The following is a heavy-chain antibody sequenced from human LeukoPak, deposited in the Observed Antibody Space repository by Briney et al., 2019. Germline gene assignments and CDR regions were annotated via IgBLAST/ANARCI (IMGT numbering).Heavy chain of an antibody. CDR3: ARGNPVRMTTVTTLDY. J-gene: IGHJ4*02. CDR1: GYTFTGYY. CDR2: INPNSGGT. Sequence: ASVKVSCKASGYTFTGYYMHWVRQAPGQGLEWMGWINPNSGGTNYAQKFQGRVTMTRDTSISTAYMELSRLRSDDTAVYYCARGNPVRMTTVTTLDYWGPGTLVTVSS. V-gene: IGHV1-2*02. D-gene: IGHD4-17*01.